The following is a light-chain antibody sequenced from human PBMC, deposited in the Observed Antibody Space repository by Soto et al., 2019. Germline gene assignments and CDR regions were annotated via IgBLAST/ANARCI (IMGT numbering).Light chain of an antibody. Sequence: QSALTQPPSASGSPGQSVTISCTGTSSDVGDYIYVSWYQQHPGKAPKLMIYEVSKRPSGVPDRFSGSKSGNTASLTVSGLQAEDEADYYCSSYAGSLYVFGTGTKVTVL. V-gene: IGLV2-8*01. CDR1: SSDVGDYIY. J-gene: IGLJ1*01. CDR3: SSYAGSLYV. CDR2: EVS.